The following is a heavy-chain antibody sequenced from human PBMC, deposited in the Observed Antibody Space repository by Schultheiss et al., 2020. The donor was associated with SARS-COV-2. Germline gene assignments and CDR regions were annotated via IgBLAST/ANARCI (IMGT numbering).Heavy chain of an antibody. CDR2: IKQDGSEK. D-gene: IGHD1-7*01. CDR1: GFTFSSYA. V-gene: IGHV3-7*01. CDR3: AREIGTRDDY. J-gene: IGHJ4*02. Sequence: GGSLRLSCAASGFTFSSYAMHWVRQAPGKGLEWVANIKQDGSEKYYVDSVKGRFTISRDNAKNSLYLQMNSLRAEDTAVYYCAREIGTRDDYWGQGTLVTVSS.